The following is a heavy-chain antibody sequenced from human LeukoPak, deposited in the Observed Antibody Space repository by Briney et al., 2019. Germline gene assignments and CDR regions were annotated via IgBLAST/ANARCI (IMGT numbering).Heavy chain of an antibody. CDR2: IIPILGIV. CDR1: GGTFSSYA. J-gene: IGHJ5*02. CDR3: ARGLPSSSWYVWFDP. D-gene: IGHD6-13*01. Sequence: SVKVSCKASGGTFSSYAISWVRQAPGQGLEWMGRIIPILGIVNYAQKFQGRVTITADKSTSTAYMELSSLRSEDTAVYYCARGLPSSSWYVWFDPWGQGTLVTVSS. V-gene: IGHV1-69*04.